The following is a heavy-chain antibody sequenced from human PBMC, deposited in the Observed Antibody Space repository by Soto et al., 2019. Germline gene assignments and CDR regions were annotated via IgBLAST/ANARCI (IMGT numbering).Heavy chain of an antibody. Sequence: LRLSFAASGFTFSDYYMSWIRQAPGKGLEWVSYISSSGSTIYYADSVKGRFTISRDNAKNSLYLQMNSLRAEDTAVYYCARDRRDGYNYYGYWGQGTLVTVSS. V-gene: IGHV3-11*01. D-gene: IGHD5-12*01. CDR1: GFTFSDYY. CDR2: ISSSGSTI. CDR3: ARDRRDGYNYYGY. J-gene: IGHJ4*02.